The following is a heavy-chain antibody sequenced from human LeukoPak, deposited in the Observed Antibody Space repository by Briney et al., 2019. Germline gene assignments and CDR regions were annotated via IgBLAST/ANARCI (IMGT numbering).Heavy chain of an antibody. CDR2: ISGSGGST. J-gene: IGHJ6*03. Sequence: GGSLRLSCAASGFTFSTYSMNWVRQAPGKGLEWVSDISGSGGSTYYADSVKGRFTISRDNSKNTLYLQMNSLRAEDTAVYYCAKTMGYYYIDVWGKGTTVTVSS. V-gene: IGHV3-23*01. CDR3: AKTMGYYYIDV. CDR1: GFTFSTYS.